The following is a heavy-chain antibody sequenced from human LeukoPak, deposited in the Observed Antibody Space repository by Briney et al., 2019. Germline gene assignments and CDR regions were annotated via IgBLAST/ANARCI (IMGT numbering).Heavy chain of an antibody. CDR1: GFTVSSNY. Sequence: GGSLRLSCAASGFTVSSNYMSWVRQAPGKGLEWVSVIYSGGSTYYADSVKGRFTISRDNSKNTLYLQMNSLRAEDTAVYYCARDLPVTTHAFDIWGHGTMVTVSS. D-gene: IGHD4-17*01. V-gene: IGHV3-66*01. J-gene: IGHJ3*02. CDR2: IYSGGST. CDR3: ARDLPVTTHAFDI.